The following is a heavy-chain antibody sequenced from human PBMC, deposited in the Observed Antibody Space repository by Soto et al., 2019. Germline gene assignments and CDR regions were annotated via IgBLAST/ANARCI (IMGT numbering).Heavy chain of an antibody. CDR3: ARDFEFYYYGMDV. D-gene: IGHD3-9*01. J-gene: IGHJ6*02. CDR2: ISYDGSNK. CDR1: GFTFSSYA. V-gene: IGHV3-30-3*01. Sequence: QVQLVESGGGVVQPGRSLRLSCAASGFTFSSYAMHWVRQAPGKGLEWVAVISYDGSNKYYADSVKGRFTISRDNSKNTLYLQMNSLRAEDTAVYYCARDFEFYYYGMDVWGQGTTVTVSS.